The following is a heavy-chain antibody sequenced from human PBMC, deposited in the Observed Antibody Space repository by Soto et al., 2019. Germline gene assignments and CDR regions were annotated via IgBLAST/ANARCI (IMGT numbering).Heavy chain of an antibody. D-gene: IGHD6-13*01. CDR2: IYYRGST. CDR1: GGSISSSSFH. CDR3: ARRERAAGTDWWFDP. J-gene: IGHJ5*02. Sequence: QLQLQESGPGLVKPSETLSLTCTVSGGSISSSSFHWGWIRQPPGKGLEWIGSIYYRGSTYYSPSPKSRVNISVDTSKNQFSLKLSSVTAADTAVYYCARRERAAGTDWWFDPWGQGTLVTVSS. V-gene: IGHV4-39*01.